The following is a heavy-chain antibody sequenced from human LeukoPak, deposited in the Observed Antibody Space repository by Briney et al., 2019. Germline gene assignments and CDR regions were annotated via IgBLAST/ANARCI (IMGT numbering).Heavy chain of an antibody. J-gene: IGHJ4*02. Sequence: GASVKVSCKASGYTFTSYGISWVRRAPGQGLECRVWFGAYNGNTNYAQKLQGRVTMTTDTSTSTAYMELRSLRSDDTAVYYCARGADYDFWSGFKHIDYWGQGTLVTVSS. CDR3: ARGADYDFWSGFKHIDY. CDR1: GYTFTSYG. D-gene: IGHD3-3*01. CDR2: FGAYNGNT. V-gene: IGHV1-18*01.